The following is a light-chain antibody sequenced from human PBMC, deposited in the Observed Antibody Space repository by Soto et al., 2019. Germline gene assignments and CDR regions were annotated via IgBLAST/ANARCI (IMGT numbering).Light chain of an antibody. CDR1: ISNIGNNH. CDR2: SND. V-gene: IGLV1-51*01. Sequence: QSLLTQPPSMSTAPGQKVTISCSGTISNIGNNHVSWYQQLPGSAPKLVIYSNDRRPSGIPDRFSGSKSGTSATLGITGLQTGDEAEYYCAAWDSRLSGVVFGGGTKLTVL. J-gene: IGLJ2*01. CDR3: AAWDSRLSGVV.